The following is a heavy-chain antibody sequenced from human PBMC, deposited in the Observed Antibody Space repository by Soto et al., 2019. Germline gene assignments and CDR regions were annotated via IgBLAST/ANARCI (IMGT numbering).Heavy chain of an antibody. J-gene: IGHJ5*02. V-gene: IGHV3-33*01. D-gene: IGHD4-17*01. CDR1: GFTFSSYG. CDR2: IWYDGSNK. CDR3: ARDLGGSVTTYTWFDP. Sequence: QVQLVESGGGVVQPGRSLRLSCAASGFTFSSYGMHWVRQAPGKGLEWVAVIWYDGSNKYYADSVKGLFTISRDNSKNTLYLQMNSLRAEDTAVYYCARDLGGSVTTYTWFDPWGQGTLVTVSS.